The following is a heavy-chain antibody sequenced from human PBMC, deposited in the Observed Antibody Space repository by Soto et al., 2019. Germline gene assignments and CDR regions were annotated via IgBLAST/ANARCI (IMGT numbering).Heavy chain of an antibody. D-gene: IGHD5-18*01. CDR1: GFTFSSYA. J-gene: IGHJ4*01. V-gene: IGHV3-30-3*01. CDR2: ISYDGSNK. Sequence: PRRSPRLSCAAYGFTFSSYAMHRFRQAPGKGLEWVAVISYDGSNKYYADSVKGRFTISRDNSKNTLYLQMNSLRAEDTAVYYYVIDMLELWIQIWFPYYYF. CDR3: VIDMLELWIQIWFPYYYF.